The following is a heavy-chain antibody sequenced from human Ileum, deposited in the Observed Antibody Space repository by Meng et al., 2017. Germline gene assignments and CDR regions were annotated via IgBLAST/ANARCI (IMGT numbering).Heavy chain of an antibody. CDR3: ARKDCVGDCYRLAP. CDR1: GFTFSNHG. CDR2: LWYDGSNK. J-gene: IGHJ5*02. D-gene: IGHD2-21*02. Sequence: QVVVLGGCVVQPGGVLRLSCAASGFTFSNHGMHWVRQAPGKGLEWVTGLWYDGSNKNYADSVKGRFTISRDNSKNTLYLDMNNLRPEDTAMYYCARKDCVGDCYRLAPWGQGTLVTVSS. V-gene: IGHV3-33*03.